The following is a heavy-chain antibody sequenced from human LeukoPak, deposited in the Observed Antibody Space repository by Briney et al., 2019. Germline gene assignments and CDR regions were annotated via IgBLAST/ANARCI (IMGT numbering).Heavy chain of an antibody. Sequence: GGSLRLSCAASGFTFSSYEMNWVRQAPGKGLEWVSAISGSGGSTYYADSVKGRFTISRDNSKNTLYLQMNSLRAEDTAVYYCAHGSYYVSPIVFDYWGQGTLVTVSS. CDR3: AHGSYYVSPIVFDY. V-gene: IGHV3-23*01. J-gene: IGHJ4*02. D-gene: IGHD1-26*01. CDR2: ISGSGGST. CDR1: GFTFSSYE.